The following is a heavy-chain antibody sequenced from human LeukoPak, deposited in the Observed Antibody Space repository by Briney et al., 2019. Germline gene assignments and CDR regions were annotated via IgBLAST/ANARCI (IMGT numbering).Heavy chain of an antibody. D-gene: IGHD3-22*01. J-gene: IGHJ3*02. V-gene: IGHV3-23*01. Sequence: GGSLRLSCAASGFTFSSDAMSWVRQAPGKGLEWVSAISGSGGSTYYADSVKGRFTISRDNSKNTLYLQMNSLRAEDTAVYYCAKVRMITMIAYDAFDIWGQGTMVTVSS. CDR1: GFTFSSDA. CDR2: ISGSGGST. CDR3: AKVRMITMIAYDAFDI.